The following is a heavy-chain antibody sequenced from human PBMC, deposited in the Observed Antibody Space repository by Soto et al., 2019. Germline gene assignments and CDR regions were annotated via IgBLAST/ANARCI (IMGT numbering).Heavy chain of an antibody. CDR3: ARHHGPTTSEKWVDP. V-gene: IGHV1-18*01. J-gene: IGHJ5*02. CDR2: ISTYSGDT. Sequence: QVHLVQSGVEVKTPGASVKVSCQASGYTFFTYDISWVRQAPGQGREWMGWISTYSGDTKYAQKFQGRVTMTTDTSTTTAYLELRSLRSDDTAGAYCARHHGPTTSEKWVDPWGQGSVVTVSS. CDR1: GYTFFTYD. D-gene: IGHD5-12*01.